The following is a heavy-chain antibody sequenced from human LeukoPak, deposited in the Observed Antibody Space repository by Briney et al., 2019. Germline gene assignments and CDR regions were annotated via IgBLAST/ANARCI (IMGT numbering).Heavy chain of an antibody. CDR2: MWYDGSKE. Sequence: GGSLRLSCAASGFTLSSHGMHGVRQAPGKGVEWVAGMWYDGSKEDYADSVKGRLTLSREMSKNTLNLQMNRLRVEDRAMFYCARDLSFGSLDFRGQGTLVTVSS. CDR3: ARDLSFGSLDF. J-gene: IGHJ4*02. D-gene: IGHD1-26*01. CDR1: GFTLSSHG. V-gene: IGHV3-33*01.